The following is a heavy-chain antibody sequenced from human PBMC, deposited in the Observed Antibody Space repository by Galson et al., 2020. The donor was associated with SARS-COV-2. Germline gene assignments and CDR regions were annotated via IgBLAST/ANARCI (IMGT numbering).Heavy chain of an antibody. Sequence: GESLKISCAASGFTFSSYGMHWVRQAPGKGLEWVALISSDGSNKFYADSVKGRFTISRDNSKNTLFLQMNSLRAEDTAVYSCAKDLDSYAIYYGMGVWGQGTTVTVSS. CDR1: GFTFSSYG. CDR2: ISSDGSNK. D-gene: IGHD5-18*01. V-gene: IGHV3-30*18. CDR3: AKDLDSYAIYYGMGV. J-gene: IGHJ6*02.